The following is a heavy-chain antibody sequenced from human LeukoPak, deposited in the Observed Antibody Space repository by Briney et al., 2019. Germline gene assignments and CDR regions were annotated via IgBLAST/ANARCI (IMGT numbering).Heavy chain of an antibody. CDR3: AKDPYPVGYCDSSSYFDY. V-gene: IGHV3-23*01. CDR2: ISGSGGST. CDR1: GFTFSSYA. Sequence: GGSLRLSCAASGFTFSSYAMSWVRQAPGKGLEWVSAISGSGGSTYYADSVKGRFTISRDNSKNTLYLQMNSLRAEDTAVYYCAKDPYPVGYCDSSSYFDYWGQGTLVTVSS. J-gene: IGHJ4*02. D-gene: IGHD3-22*01.